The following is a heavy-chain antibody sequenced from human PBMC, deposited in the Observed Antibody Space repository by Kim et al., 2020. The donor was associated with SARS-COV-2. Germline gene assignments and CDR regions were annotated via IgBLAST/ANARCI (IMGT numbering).Heavy chain of an antibody. D-gene: IGHD6-13*01. CDR1: GGSVSSGSYY. V-gene: IGHV4-61*01. Sequence: SETLSLTCTVSGGSVSSGSYYWSWIRQPPGKGLEWIGYIYYSGSTNYNPSLKSRVTISVDTSKNQFSLKLSSVTAADTAVYYCARDPAAGLYFDYWGQGT. CDR2: IYYSGST. CDR3: ARDPAAGLYFDY. J-gene: IGHJ4*02.